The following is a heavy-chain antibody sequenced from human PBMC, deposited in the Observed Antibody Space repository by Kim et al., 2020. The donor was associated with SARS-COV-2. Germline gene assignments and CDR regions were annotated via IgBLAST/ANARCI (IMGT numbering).Heavy chain of an antibody. CDR2: ISGSGGST. CDR1: GFTFSSYA. V-gene: IGHV3-23*01. Sequence: GGSLRLSCAASGFTFSSYAMSWVRQAPGKGLEWVSAISGSGGSTYYADSVKGRFTISKDNSKNTLYLQMNSLRAEDTAVYYCAKVGMSMVTFPQLDYWGQGTLGTVSS. D-gene: IGHD5-18*01. CDR3: AKVGMSMVTFPQLDY. J-gene: IGHJ4*02.